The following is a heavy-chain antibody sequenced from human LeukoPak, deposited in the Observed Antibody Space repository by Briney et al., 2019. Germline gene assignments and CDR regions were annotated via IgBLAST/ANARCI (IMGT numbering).Heavy chain of an antibody. V-gene: IGHV3-23*01. J-gene: IGHJ4*02. CDR3: ARDLVRETNGIN. Sequence: PGGSLRLSCAASGFTFSSYAMTWVRQAPGKGLEWVSAVSGSGGTTYYADSVKGRFTISRDNFKNTVYLQMNSLRAEDTAVYYCARDLVRETNGINWGQGTLVTVSP. D-gene: IGHD2-21*01. CDR2: VSGSGGTT. CDR1: GFTFSSYA.